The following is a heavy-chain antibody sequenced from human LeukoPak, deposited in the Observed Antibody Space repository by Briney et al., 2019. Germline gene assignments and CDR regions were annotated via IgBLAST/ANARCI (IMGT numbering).Heavy chain of an antibody. Sequence: GGSLRLSCAASGFTFSSYAMSWVRQAPGKGLEWVSAISGSGGSTYYADSVKGRFTISRDNSKNTLYLQMNSLRAEDTAVYYCAKVYNTGRITIFGVVNPFDYWGQGTLVTVSS. V-gene: IGHV3-23*01. CDR3: AKVYNTGRITIFGVVNPFDY. CDR2: ISGSGGST. D-gene: IGHD3-3*01. CDR1: GFTFSSYA. J-gene: IGHJ4*02.